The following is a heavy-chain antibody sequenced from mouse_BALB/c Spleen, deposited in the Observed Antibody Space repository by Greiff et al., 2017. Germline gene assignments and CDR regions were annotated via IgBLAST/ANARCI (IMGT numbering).Heavy chain of an antibody. CDR2: IDPSDSET. Sequence: VQLQQSGPQLVRPGASVKISCKASGYSFTSYWMHWVKQRPGQGLEWIGMIDPSDSETRLNQKFKDKATLTVDKSSSTAYMQLSSPTSEDSAVYYCARGGYGYDDWFAYWGQGTLVTVSA. CDR1: GYSFTSYW. CDR3: ARGGYGYDDWFAY. D-gene: IGHD2-2*01. V-gene: IGHV1S126*01. J-gene: IGHJ3*01.